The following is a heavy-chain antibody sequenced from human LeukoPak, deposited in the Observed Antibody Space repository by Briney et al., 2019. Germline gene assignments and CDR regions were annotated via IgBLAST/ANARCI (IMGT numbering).Heavy chain of an antibody. V-gene: IGHV1-46*01. J-gene: IGHJ4*02. CDR1: GYTFTSYY. D-gene: IGHD3-22*01. CDR3: ARLNSNPSKWLLLRARREARASAFDY. Sequence: ASVKVSCKASGYTFTSYYMHWARQAPGQGLEWMGIINPSGGSTSYAQKFQGRVTMTRDTSTSTVYMELSSLRSEDTAVYYCARLNSNPSKWLLLRARREARASAFDYWGQGTLVTVSS. CDR2: INPSGGST.